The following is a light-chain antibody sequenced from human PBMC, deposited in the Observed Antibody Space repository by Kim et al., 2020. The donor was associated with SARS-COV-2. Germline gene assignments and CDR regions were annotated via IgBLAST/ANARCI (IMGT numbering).Light chain of an antibody. CDR1: QSISSW. J-gene: IGKJ1*01. CDR3: QQYSRYSGT. CDR2: KAS. Sequence: DIQMTQSPSTLSASVGDRVIITCRASQSISSWLAWYQQKPGKAPKLLIYKASSLESGVPSRFSGSGSGTEFTLTITSPQPDDFASYYCQQYSRYSGTFGQGTKVDIK. V-gene: IGKV1-5*03.